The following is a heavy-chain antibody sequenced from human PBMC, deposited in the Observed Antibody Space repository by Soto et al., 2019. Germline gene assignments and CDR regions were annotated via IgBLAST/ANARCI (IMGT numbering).Heavy chain of an antibody. CDR3: AKSLGSGDY. D-gene: IGHD6-25*01. Sequence: QVQLVQSGAEVKKPGASVKVSCKASGYTLTNFYIHWVRQAPGQGLEWMGIINPNGGSTNHAHNIQGRGNRTRDTATGTVYLDPGSLRTEDTAGHYCAKSLGSGDYWGRGTLVTVSS. CDR1: GYTLTNFY. CDR2: INPNGGST. V-gene: IGHV1-46*03. J-gene: IGHJ4*02.